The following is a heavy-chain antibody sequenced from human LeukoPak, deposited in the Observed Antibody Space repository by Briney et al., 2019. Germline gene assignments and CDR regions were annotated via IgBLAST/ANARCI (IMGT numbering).Heavy chain of an antibody. CDR2: ISAYNGNT. CDR1: GYTFTSYG. D-gene: IGHD3-9*01. V-gene: IGHV1-18*01. J-gene: IGHJ4*02. Sequence: GASVKVSCKASGYTFTSYGINWVRQAPGQGLEWMGWISAYNGNTNYAQKLQGRVTMTTDTSTSTAYMELRSLRSDDTAVYYCARGTGDDILTGYLYFDYWGQGTLVTVSS. CDR3: ARGTGDDILTGYLYFDY.